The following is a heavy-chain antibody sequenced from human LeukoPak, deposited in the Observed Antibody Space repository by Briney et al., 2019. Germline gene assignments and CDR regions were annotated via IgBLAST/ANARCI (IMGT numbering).Heavy chain of an antibody. D-gene: IGHD4-17*01. V-gene: IGHV4-30-4*01. CDR1: GGSISSDDYY. CDR2: IYYSGST. Sequence: PSETLSLTCTVSGGSISSDDYYWSWIRQPPGKGLEWIGYIYYSGSTYYNPSLKSRVTISVDTSKSQFSLRLSSVTAADTAVYYCARGGATTVTDRWYNWFDPWGQGTLVTVSS. CDR3: ARGGATTVTDRWYNWFDP. J-gene: IGHJ5*02.